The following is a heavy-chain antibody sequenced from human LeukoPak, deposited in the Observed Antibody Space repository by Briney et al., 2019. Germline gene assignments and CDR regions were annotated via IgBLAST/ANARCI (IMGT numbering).Heavy chain of an antibody. J-gene: IGHJ6*02. CDR2: INHNGNVN. V-gene: IGHV3-7*03. CDR1: EFTFSTYW. D-gene: IGHD3-16*01. Sequence: GGSLRLSCAASEFTFSTYWMSWARQAPGKGLEWVASINHNGNVNYYVDSVKGRFTISRDNAKNSLYLQMSNLRAEDTAVYFCARGGGLDVWGQGATVTVSS. CDR3: ARGGGLDV.